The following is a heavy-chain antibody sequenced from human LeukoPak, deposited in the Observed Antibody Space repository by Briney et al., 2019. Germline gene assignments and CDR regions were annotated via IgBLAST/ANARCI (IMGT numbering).Heavy chain of an antibody. J-gene: IGHJ4*02. CDR1: GFTFSSYG. V-gene: IGHV3-30*18. CDR2: ISYDGSNK. D-gene: IGHD5-18*01. Sequence: PGGSLRLSCSASGFTFSSYGMHWVRQAPGKGLEWVAVISYDGSNKYYADSVKGRFTISRDNSRTTLYLQMNSLRAEDTAVYYCAKRLLYSYGPGFDYWGQGTLVTVSS. CDR3: AKRLLYSYGPGFDY.